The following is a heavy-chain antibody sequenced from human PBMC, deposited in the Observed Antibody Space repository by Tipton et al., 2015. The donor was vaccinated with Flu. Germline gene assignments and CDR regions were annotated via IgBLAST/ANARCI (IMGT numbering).Heavy chain of an antibody. Sequence: TLSLTCTVSGGSISSGGYYWSWIRQHPGKGLEWIGYIYYSGSTYYNPSLKSRVTISVDTSKNQFSLKLSSVTAADTAVYYCASYDHRHIYSSSWAGARRAFDIGGQGTMVTVS. D-gene: IGHD6-13*01. V-gene: IGHV4-31*03. J-gene: IGHJ3*02. CDR1: GGSISSGGYY. CDR3: ASYDHRHIYSSSWAGARRAFDI. CDR2: IYYSGST.